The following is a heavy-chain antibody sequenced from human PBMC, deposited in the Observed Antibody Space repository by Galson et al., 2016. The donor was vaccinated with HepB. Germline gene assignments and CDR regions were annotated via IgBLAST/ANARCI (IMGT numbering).Heavy chain of an antibody. V-gene: IGHV3-13*01. Sequence: SLRLSCAASGLTFSKCDMHWVRQPTGKGLEWVSAIGTAGDTYDPGSVRGRFTISRVKAKNSLYLQMNSLTAESTAVYYFARCKFYCSGGTCRYYGLDVWGRRTALTVYS. CDR1: GLTFSKCD. D-gene: IGHD2-15*01. CDR2: IGTAGDT. J-gene: IGHJ6*04. CDR3: ARCKFYCSGGTCRYYGLDV.